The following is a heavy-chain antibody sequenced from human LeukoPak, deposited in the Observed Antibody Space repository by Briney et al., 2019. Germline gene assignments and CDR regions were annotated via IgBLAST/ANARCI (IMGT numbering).Heavy chain of an antibody. V-gene: IGHV4-34*01. Sequence: KPSETLSLTCAVYGGSFSGYYWSWIRQPPGKGLEWIGEINHSGSTNYNPSLKSRVTISVDTSKNQFSLKLSSVTAADTAVYYCARGYCSSTSCYPRAVWTPVNWFDPWGQGTLVTVSS. J-gene: IGHJ5*02. CDR2: INHSGST. CDR1: GGSFSGYY. D-gene: IGHD2-2*01. CDR3: ARGYCSSTSCYPRAVWTPVNWFDP.